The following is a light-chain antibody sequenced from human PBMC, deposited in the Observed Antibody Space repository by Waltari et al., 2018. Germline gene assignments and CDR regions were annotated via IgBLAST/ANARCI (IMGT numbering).Light chain of an antibody. CDR3: QQYYSSPWT. CDR2: KAA. CDR1: QSISTW. V-gene: IGKV1-5*03. Sequence: DIQMTQSPSTLSASVGDSVTITCRASQSISTWLAWYQQKPGKDPKLLIYKAADLESGVPSRFGGSGSGTEFTLTISSLQPDDFATYHCQQYYSSPWTFGRGTKVEI. J-gene: IGKJ1*01.